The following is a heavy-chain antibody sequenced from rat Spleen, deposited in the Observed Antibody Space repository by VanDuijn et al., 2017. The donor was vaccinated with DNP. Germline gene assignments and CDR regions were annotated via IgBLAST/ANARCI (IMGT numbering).Heavy chain of an antibody. Sequence: VQLKESGPGLVQPSQTLSLTCTVSGFSLTSYGVSWVRQPPGKGLEWIAEINKDSSVIKYIPSLKDKITISRDNAQNTLYLQMNKLGSEDTAIYYCVREELGVDYWGQGVMVTVSS. J-gene: IGHJ2*01. CDR3: VREELGVDY. CDR1: GFSLTSYG. CDR2: INKDSSVI. V-gene: IGHV4-2*01. D-gene: IGHD4-3*01.